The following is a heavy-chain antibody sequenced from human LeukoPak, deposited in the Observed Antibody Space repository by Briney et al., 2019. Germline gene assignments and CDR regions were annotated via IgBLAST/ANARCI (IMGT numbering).Heavy chain of an antibody. CDR1: GYTFTGYY. D-gene: IGHD3-22*01. CDR3: ARAASYYYDSSGYYAYNWFDP. V-gene: IGHV1-2*02. J-gene: IGHJ5*02. CDR2: INPNSGGT. Sequence: ASVKVSCKASGYTFTGYYMHWLRQAPGQGLEWMGWINPNSGGTNYAQKFQGRVTMTRDTSISTAYMELSRLRSDDTAVYYCARAASYYYDSSGYYAYNWFDPWGQGTLVTVSS.